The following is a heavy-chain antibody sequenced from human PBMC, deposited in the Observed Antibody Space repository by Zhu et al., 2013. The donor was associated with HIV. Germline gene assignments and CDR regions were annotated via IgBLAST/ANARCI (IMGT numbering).Heavy chain of an antibody. J-gene: IGHJ6*02. Sequence: GASVTVSCKASAYSFTGYYIHWVRQAPGQGLEWMGWMNPNSGNTGYAQKFQGRVTMTRNTSISTAYMELSSLRSEDTAVYYCAIDSSSWYDYYGMDVWGQGTTVTVSS. CDR2: MNPNSGNT. CDR3: AIDSSSWYDYYGMDV. D-gene: IGHD6-13*01. CDR1: AYSFTGYY. V-gene: IGHV1-8*02.